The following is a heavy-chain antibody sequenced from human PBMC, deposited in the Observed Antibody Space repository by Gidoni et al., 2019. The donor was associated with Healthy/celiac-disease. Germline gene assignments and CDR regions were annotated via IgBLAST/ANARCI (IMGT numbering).Heavy chain of an antibody. V-gene: IGHV1-46*01. Sequence: QVQLVQSGAEVKKPGASVKVSCKAAGYSFTSYYMHCVRQAPGQGLEWMGIINPSGGSTSYAQKFQGRVTMTRDTSTSTVYMELSSLRSEDTAVYYCARLWFGEQIDYWGQGTLVTVSS. J-gene: IGHJ4*02. CDR3: ARLWFGEQIDY. CDR2: INPSGGST. CDR1: GYSFTSYY. D-gene: IGHD3-10*01.